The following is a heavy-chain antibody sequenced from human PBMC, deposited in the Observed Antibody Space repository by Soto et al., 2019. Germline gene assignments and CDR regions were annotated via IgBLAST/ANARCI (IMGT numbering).Heavy chain of an antibody. CDR1: GFTFSSYW. CDR3: ARDRPYCSGGSCYYYYYYGMDV. Sequence: EVQLVESGGGLVQPGGSLRLSCAASGFTFSSYWMHWVRQAPGKGLVWVSRINSDGSSTSYADSVKGRFTISRDNAKNEPYLQMNSLRAEDTAVYYCARDRPYCSGGSCYYYYYYGMDVWGQGTTVTVSS. J-gene: IGHJ6*02. V-gene: IGHV3-74*01. D-gene: IGHD2-15*01. CDR2: INSDGSST.